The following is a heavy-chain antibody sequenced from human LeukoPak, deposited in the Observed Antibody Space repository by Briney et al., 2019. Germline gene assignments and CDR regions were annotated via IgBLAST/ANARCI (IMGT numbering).Heavy chain of an antibody. Sequence: PSETLSLTCTVSGGSISRYYWSWIRQPPGKGLEWIGYIYYSGSTNYNPSLKSRVTISVDTSKNQFSLKLSSVTAADTAVYYCARAEGDYGYCSGGSCYRAARGYNWFDPWGQGTLVTVSS. CDR1: GGSISRYY. CDR3: ARAEGDYGYCSGGSCYRAARGYNWFDP. D-gene: IGHD2-15*01. CDR2: IYYSGST. V-gene: IGHV4-59*01. J-gene: IGHJ5*02.